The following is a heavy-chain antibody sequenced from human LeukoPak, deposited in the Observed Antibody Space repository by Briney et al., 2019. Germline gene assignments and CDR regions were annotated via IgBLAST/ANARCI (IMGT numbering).Heavy chain of an antibody. J-gene: IGHJ4*02. Sequence: GGSLRLSCTASGFTFGDYAMSWVRQAPGKGLEWVGFIRSKAYGGTTEYAASVKGRFTISRDDSKSIAYLQMNSLKTEDTAVYHCEGRGSGSYYNQFFDYWGQGTLVTVSS. CDR3: EGRGSGSYYNQFFDY. CDR2: IRSKAYGGTT. D-gene: IGHD3-10*01. V-gene: IGHV3-49*04. CDR1: GFTFGDYA.